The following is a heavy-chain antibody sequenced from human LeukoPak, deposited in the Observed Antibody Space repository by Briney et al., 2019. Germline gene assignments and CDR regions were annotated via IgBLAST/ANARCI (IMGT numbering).Heavy chain of an antibody. J-gene: IGHJ4*02. D-gene: IGHD3-9*01. CDR3: ATHYDILAAFYYFDY. V-gene: IGHV1-24*01. CDR2: FDPEDGET. CDR1: GYTLIELS. Sequence: ASVKVSCKVSGYTLIELSVHWVRQAPGKGLEWIGGFDPEDGETIYAQKFQGRVTMTEDTSTDTAFMELSSLRSEDTAVYYCATHYDILAAFYYFDYWGQGTLVTVSS.